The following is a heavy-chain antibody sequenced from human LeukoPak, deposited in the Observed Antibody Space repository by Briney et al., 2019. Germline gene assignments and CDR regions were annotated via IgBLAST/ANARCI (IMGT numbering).Heavy chain of an antibody. J-gene: IGHJ4*02. Sequence: ASVKVSCKASGYTFTSYGISWVRQAPGQGLEWMGWISAYNGNTNYAQKLQGRVTMTTDTSTSTAYMELRNLRPDDTAVYYCAREGEDIVATTYFDYWGQGTLVTVSS. CDR1: GYTFTSYG. D-gene: IGHD5-12*01. V-gene: IGHV1-18*01. CDR2: ISAYNGNT. CDR3: AREGEDIVATTYFDY.